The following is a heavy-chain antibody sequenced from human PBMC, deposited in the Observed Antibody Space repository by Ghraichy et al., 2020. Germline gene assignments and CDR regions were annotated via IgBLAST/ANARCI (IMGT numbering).Heavy chain of an antibody. CDR3: ARGLRDDGDKAVFFDY. V-gene: IGHV3-11*01. CDR2: LDSSGRTI. Sequence: GESLNISCAASGFIFTNYYMSWVRQAPGKGLEWISYLDSSGRTIYYADSVKGRFTTSRDNAQKSLYLQMNSLRTEDTALYYCARGLRDDGDKAVFFDYWGQGTLVPVSS. CDR1: GFIFTNYY. D-gene: IGHD4-17*01. J-gene: IGHJ4*02.